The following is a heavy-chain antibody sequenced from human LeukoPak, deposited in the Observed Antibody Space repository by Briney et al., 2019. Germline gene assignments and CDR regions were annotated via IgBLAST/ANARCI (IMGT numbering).Heavy chain of an antibody. CDR3: ARGGAYSGSWNEAFYI. V-gene: IGHV6-1*01. Sequence: QALSLTCAISGDSVSTNSAAWNWIRQSPSRGLEWLGRTYFRSKWYNDYAVSVESRITFSPDTSKNQFSLQLNSVTPDDTAVYYCARGGAYSGSWNEAFYIWGQGTMVTVSS. D-gene: IGHD6-13*01. CDR1: GDSVSTNSAA. CDR2: TYFRSKWYN. J-gene: IGHJ3*02.